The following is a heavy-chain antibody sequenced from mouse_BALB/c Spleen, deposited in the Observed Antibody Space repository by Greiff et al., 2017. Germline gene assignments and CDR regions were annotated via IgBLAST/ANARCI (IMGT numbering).Heavy chain of an antibody. CDR3: ARQKRYEDLGLFAY. Sequence: EVKLMESGGGLVQPGGSRKLSCSASGFTFSSFGMHWVRQAPEKGLEWVAYISSGSSTIYYADTVKGRFTISRDNPKNTLFLQMTSLRSEDTAMYYCARQKRYEDLGLFAYWGQGTLVTVSA. V-gene: IGHV5-17*02. D-gene: IGHD2-14*01. J-gene: IGHJ3*01. CDR2: ISSGSSTI. CDR1: GFTFSSFG.